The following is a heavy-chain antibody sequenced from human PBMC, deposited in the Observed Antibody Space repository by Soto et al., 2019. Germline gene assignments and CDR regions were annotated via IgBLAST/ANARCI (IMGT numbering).Heavy chain of an antibody. D-gene: IGHD3-16*01. J-gene: IGHJ4*02. Sequence: PGGSLRLSCAASGFTFSDHYMDWVRQAPGKGLEWVGRIRNKANSYTTEYAASVKGRFTISRDDSKNSLYLQMNSLKTEDTAVYYCAVVWGSFLDHWGQGTLVTVYS. V-gene: IGHV3-72*01. CDR3: AVVWGSFLDH. CDR2: IRNKANSYTT. CDR1: GFTFSDHY.